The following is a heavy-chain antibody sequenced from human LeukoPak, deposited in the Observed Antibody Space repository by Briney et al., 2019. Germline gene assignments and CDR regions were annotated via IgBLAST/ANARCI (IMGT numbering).Heavy chain of an antibody. CDR2: INAGNGNT. V-gene: IGHV1-3*01. CDR3: AREGLTQPYYFDY. CDR1: GYTFTSYA. Sequence: GASVKVSCKASGYTFTSYAMHWVRQAPGQRLEWMGWINAGNGNTKYSQKFQGRVTITRDTSASTAYMELSSLRSEDTAVYYCAREGLTQPYYFDYWGQGTLVTVSS. J-gene: IGHJ4*02. D-gene: IGHD1-14*01.